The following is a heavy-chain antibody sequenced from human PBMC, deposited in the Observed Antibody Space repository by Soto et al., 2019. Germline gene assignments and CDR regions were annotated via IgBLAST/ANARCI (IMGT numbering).Heavy chain of an antibody. D-gene: IGHD1-26*01. Sequence: QVQLVQSGAEVKKPGASVKVSCKASGYTFTGYYMHWVRQAPGQGLEWMGWINPNSGGTNYAQKFHGWVTMTRDTSISTAYVALSRLRSEDTAVYYCASARSSGIYYEVAFYYWGQGTLVTVSS. CDR3: ASARSSGIYYEVAFYY. V-gene: IGHV1-2*04. CDR1: GYTFTGYY. CDR2: INPNSGGT. J-gene: IGHJ4*02.